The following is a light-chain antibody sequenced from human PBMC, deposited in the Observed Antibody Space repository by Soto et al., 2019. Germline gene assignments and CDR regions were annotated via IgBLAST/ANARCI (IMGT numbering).Light chain of an antibody. CDR3: QQSYSTPLST. CDR1: QSISSY. V-gene: IGKV1-39*01. Sequence: DIQMTQSPSSLSASVGDRVTITCRASQSISSYLNWYQQKPGKAPKLLIYAASSLQSGVPSRFSGSGSGTDFTLTISSLQPEDFATYYCQQSYSTPLSTFGQGTKLETK. CDR2: AAS. J-gene: IGKJ2*02.